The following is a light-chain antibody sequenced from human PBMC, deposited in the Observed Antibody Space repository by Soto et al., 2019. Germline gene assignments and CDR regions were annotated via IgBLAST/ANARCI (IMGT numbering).Light chain of an antibody. CDR3: CSYAGSYTYVV. V-gene: IGLV2-11*01. Sequence: QSVLTQPRSVSGSPGQSVTISCTGTSSDVGHYNYVSWYQQHPGKAPKLMVYDVSKRPSGVPDRFSGSKSGNTASLTISGLRVEDEADYSCCSYAGSYTYVVFGGGTKLTVL. J-gene: IGLJ2*01. CDR1: SSDVGHYNY. CDR2: DVS.